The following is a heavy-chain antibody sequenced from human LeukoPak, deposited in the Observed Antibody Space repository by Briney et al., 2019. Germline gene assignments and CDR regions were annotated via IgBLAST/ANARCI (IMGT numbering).Heavy chain of an antibody. D-gene: IGHD3-9*01. V-gene: IGHV3-21*01. CDR3: ARDIRYFDRLLSSFFDY. Sequence: GGSLRLSCAASGFTFSSYSMNWVRQAPGKGLEWVSSISSSSSYIYYADSVKGRFTISRDNAKNSLYLQMNSLRAEDTAVYYCARDIRYFDRLLSSFFDYWGQGTLVTVSS. CDR1: GFTFSSYS. CDR2: ISSSSSYI. J-gene: IGHJ4*02.